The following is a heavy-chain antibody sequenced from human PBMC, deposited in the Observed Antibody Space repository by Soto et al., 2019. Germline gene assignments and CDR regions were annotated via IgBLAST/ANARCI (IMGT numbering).Heavy chain of an antibody. CDR3: ARDRGYYDSSADAFDI. CDR1: PFSSCGYA. V-gene: IGHV3-30-3*01. D-gene: IGHD3-22*01. J-gene: IGHJ3*02. CDR2: ISYDGSNK. Sequence: PAVTMGPSPPASPFSSCGYALHWDRRAPGEGLEWVAVISYDGSNKYYADSVKGRFTISRDNSKNTLYLQMNSLRAEDTAVYYCARDRGYYDSSADAFDIWGQGTMVTVSS.